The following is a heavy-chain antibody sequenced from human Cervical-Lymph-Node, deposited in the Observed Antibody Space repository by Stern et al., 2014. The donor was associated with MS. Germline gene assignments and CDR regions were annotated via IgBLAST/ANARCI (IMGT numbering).Heavy chain of an antibody. Sequence: QVQLVESGPGLVKPSQTLSLTCTVSGGSISSGYYSWNWIRQSPGKGLEWVGFIYHTGSVNYNPSLSSRVAMSVDTSKNQFSLTVSSVTAADTAVYYCAREGEYCSGSRCYPFLDYWGQGTLVTVSS. CDR2: IYHTGSV. CDR1: GGSISSGYYS. CDR3: AREGEYCSGSRCYPFLDY. D-gene: IGHD2-15*01. V-gene: IGHV4-61*01. J-gene: IGHJ4*02.